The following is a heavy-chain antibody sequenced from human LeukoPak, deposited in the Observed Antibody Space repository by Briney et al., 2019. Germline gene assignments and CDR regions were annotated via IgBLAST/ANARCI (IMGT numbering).Heavy chain of an antibody. CDR2: VGPEDGET. CDR1: GYTFSDYY. J-gene: IGHJ6*03. Sequence: ASVKVSCKASGYTFSDYYMRWVQQAPGKGLEWMGGVGPEDGETIYAEKFQGRVTITADTSTDTAYMELSSLRSEDTAVYYYATDAPSRPDIVVVPALEARYYYYMDIWGKGTPVTVSS. D-gene: IGHD2-2*01. V-gene: IGHV1-69-2*01. CDR3: ATDAPSRPDIVVVPALEARYYYYMDI.